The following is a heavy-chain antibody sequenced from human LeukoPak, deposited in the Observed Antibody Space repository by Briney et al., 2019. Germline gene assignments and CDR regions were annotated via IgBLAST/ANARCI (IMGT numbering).Heavy chain of an antibody. J-gene: IGHJ4*02. CDR2: ISGSVGST. CDR1: GFTFSSYA. CDR3: ATRGTYYLPHDY. D-gene: IGHD1-26*01. V-gene: IGHV3-23*01. Sequence: GGSLRLSRAASGFTFSSYAMSWVRQAPGKGLEWVSAISGSVGSTYYADSVKGRFTISRDNSKNTLSLQMNSLRAEDTAVYYCATRGTYYLPHDYWGQGTLVTVSS.